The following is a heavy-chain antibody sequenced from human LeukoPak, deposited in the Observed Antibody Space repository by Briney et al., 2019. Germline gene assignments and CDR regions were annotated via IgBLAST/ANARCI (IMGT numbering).Heavy chain of an antibody. Sequence: SGTLSLTCTVSGGSIGSYSWNWIRQPPGKGLERIGYIFFSGSTNYNPCLKSRVTISLDTSKNQFSLNLNSVTAADTAVYYCARRVKTAVTTSGDIWLDPWGQGTLVTVS. J-gene: IGHJ5*02. CDR3: ARRVKTAVTTSGDIWLDP. CDR2: IFFSGST. V-gene: IGHV4-59*08. CDR1: GGSIGSYS. D-gene: IGHD4-17*01.